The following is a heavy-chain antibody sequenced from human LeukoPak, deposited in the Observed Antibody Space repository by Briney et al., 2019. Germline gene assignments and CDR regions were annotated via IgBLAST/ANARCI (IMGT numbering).Heavy chain of an antibody. CDR1: GYTFTGYY. CDR2: INPNSGGT. Sequence: GASVTVSCKASGYTFTGYYMHWVRQAPGQGLEWMGWINPNSGGTNYAQKFQGRVTMTRDTSISTAYMELSRLRSDDTAVYYCARAGGGFDWLYYYYYMDVWGKGTTVTVSS. V-gene: IGHV1-2*02. D-gene: IGHD3-9*01. J-gene: IGHJ6*03. CDR3: ARAGGGFDWLYYYYYMDV.